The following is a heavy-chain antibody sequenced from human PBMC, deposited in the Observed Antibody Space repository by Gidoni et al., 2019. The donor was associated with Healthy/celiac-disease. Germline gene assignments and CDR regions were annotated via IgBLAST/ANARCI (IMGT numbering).Heavy chain of an antibody. J-gene: IGHJ6*02. CDR2: INHSGST. Sequence: QVQLQQWGAGLLKPSETLSLTCAVYGGSFSGYYWSWIRQPPGKGLEWIGEINHSGSTNYNPSLKSRVTISVDTSKNQFSLKLSSVTAADTAVYYCARGLRGVCSSTSCYTGQLYYYYGMDVWGQGTTVTVSS. V-gene: IGHV4-34*01. D-gene: IGHD2-2*02. CDR3: ARGLRGVCSSTSCYTGQLYYYYGMDV. CDR1: GGSFSGYY.